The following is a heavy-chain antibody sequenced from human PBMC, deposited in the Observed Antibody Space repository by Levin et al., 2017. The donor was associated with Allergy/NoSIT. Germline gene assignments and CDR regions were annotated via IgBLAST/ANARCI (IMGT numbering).Heavy chain of an antibody. D-gene: IGHD1-14*01. Sequence: GGSLRLSCAASGFTVSSNYMSWVRQAPGKGLEWVSVIYSGGSTYYADSVKGRFTISRDNSKNTLYLQMNSLRAEDTAVYYCARGNRPPLGWWDWFDPWGQGTLVTVSS. V-gene: IGHV3-66*01. CDR3: ARGNRPPLGWWDWFDP. CDR1: GFTVSSNY. CDR2: IYSGGST. J-gene: IGHJ5*02.